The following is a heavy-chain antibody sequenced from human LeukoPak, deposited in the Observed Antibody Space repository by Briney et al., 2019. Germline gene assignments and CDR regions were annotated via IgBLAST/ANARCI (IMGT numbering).Heavy chain of an antibody. CDR1: GGSISNNY. J-gene: IGHJ4*02. V-gene: IGHV4-59*12. Sequence: PSETLSLTCTVSGGSISNNYWSWIRQPPGKGLEWIGFIYVRGSTNYKPSLKSRVTISVDTSKNQFSLKLNSVTAADTAVYYCAREASGYLNYWGQGTLVTVSS. D-gene: IGHD3-3*01. CDR2: IYVRGST. CDR3: AREASGYLNY.